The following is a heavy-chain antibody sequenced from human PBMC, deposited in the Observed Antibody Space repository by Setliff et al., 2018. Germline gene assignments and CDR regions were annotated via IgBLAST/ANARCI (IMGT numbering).Heavy chain of an antibody. CDR1: GYTFTSYG. V-gene: IGHV1-18*01. CDR2: ISAYNGNT. CDR3: ARDRSGAGDYYDSSGYYDY. D-gene: IGHD3-22*01. Sequence: ASVKVSCKASGYTFTSYGISWVRQAPGQGPEWMGWISAYNGNTNYAQKLQGRVTMTTDTSTSTAYMELRSLRSDDTAVYYCARDRSGAGDYYDSSGYYDYWGQGTLVTVSS. J-gene: IGHJ4*02.